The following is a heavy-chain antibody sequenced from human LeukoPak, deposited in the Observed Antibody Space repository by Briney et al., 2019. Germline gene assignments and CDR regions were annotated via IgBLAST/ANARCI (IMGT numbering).Heavy chain of an antibody. Sequence: GPSLTLSCAASGLTFSRYWTRWVRQAPGKGLVCVSRINGDGSTTSYADSVKGGFTISRDNAKNTLYLQMNSLRAEDTAVYYCATGNYYDSRGYYTFGHWGQGTLVTLPS. J-gene: IGHJ1*01. CDR3: ATGNYYDSRGYYTFGH. CDR2: INGDGSTT. CDR1: GLTFSRYW. D-gene: IGHD3-22*01. V-gene: IGHV3-74*01.